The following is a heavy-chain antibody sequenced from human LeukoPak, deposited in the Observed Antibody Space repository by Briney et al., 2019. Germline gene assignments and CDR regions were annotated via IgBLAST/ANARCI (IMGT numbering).Heavy chain of an antibody. V-gene: IGHV3-21*01. J-gene: IGHJ4*02. CDR1: GFTFSTYA. CDR2: MSASGGSI. Sequence: KPGGSLRLSCAASGFTFSTYAMSWVRQAPGKGLEWVSSMSASGGSIYYADSVKGRFTISRDNAKNSLYLQMNSLRAEDTAVYYCARGGSITYYDYVWGSYRHVGYFDYWGQGTLVTVSS. D-gene: IGHD3-16*02. CDR3: ARGGSITYYDYVWGSYRHVGYFDY.